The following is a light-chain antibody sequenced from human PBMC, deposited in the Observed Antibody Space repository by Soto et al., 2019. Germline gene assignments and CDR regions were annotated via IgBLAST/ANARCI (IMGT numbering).Light chain of an antibody. CDR1: QSISSY. V-gene: IGKV1-39*01. Sequence: DIQMTQSPSSLSASVGDRVTITCRASQSISSYLNWYQQKPRKAPELLIYAASSLQSGVPSRFSGSGSGTDFTLTISSLQPEDFATYYCQQSYSIPFTFGQGNRLEIK. CDR2: AAS. CDR3: QQSYSIPFT. J-gene: IGKJ2*01.